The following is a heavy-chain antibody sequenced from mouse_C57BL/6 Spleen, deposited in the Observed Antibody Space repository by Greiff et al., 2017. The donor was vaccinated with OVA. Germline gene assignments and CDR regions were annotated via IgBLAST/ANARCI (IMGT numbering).Heavy chain of an antibody. V-gene: IGHV5-16*01. CDR2: INYDGSST. CDR1: GFTFSDYY. CDR3: ARDRDYCGPCAMDY. D-gene: IGHD1-1*01. Sequence: EVHLVESEGGLVQPGSSMKLSCTASGFTFSDYYMAWVRQVPEKGLEWVANINYDGSSTYYLDSLKSRFIISRDNAKNILYLQMSSLKSEDTATYYGARDRDYCGPCAMDYWGQGTSVTVSS. J-gene: IGHJ4*01.